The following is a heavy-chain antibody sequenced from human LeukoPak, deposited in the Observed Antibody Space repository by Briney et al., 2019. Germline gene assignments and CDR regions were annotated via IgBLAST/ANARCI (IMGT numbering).Heavy chain of an antibody. D-gene: IGHD6-13*01. V-gene: IGHV1-8*01. J-gene: IGHJ5*02. CDR3: ARVDSSSWYMYNWFDP. CDR2: MNPNSGNT. CDR1: GYTFTSYD. Sequence: ASVKVSCKASGYTFTSYDINWVRQATGQGLEWMGWMNPNSGNTGYAQKFQGRVTMTRNTSISTAYMELSRLRSDDTAVYYCARVDSSSWYMYNWFDPWGQGTLVTVSS.